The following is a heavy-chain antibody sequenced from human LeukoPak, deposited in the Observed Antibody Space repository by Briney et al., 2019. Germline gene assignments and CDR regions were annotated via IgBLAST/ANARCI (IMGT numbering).Heavy chain of an antibody. CDR1: GYTFTAYY. CDR3: ARVPVSGNSYYFDS. V-gene: IGHV1-2*02. CDR2: INPNSGDT. J-gene: IGHJ4*02. Sequence: VASVKVSCKASGYTFTAYYMHWVRQAPGQGLGWMGWINPNSGDTNYAQKFQGRVTMTRDTSITTAYTGLSRLGSDDTAVYYCARVPVSGNSYYFDSWGQGTLVTVSS. D-gene: IGHD4-23*01.